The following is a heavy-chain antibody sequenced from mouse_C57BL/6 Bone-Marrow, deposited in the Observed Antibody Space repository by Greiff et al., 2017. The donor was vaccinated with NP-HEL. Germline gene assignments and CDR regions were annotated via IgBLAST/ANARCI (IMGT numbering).Heavy chain of an antibody. CDR3: ARDGYDRAWFAY. CDR2: ISYDGSN. J-gene: IGHJ3*01. D-gene: IGHD2-2*01. CDR1: GYSITSGYY. V-gene: IGHV3-6*01. Sequence: DVHLVESGPGLVKPSQSLSLTCSVTGYSITSGYYWNWIRQFPGNKLEWMGYISYDGSNNYNPSLKNRISITRDTSKNQFFLKLNSVTTEDTATYYCARDGYDRAWFAYWGQGTLVTVSA.